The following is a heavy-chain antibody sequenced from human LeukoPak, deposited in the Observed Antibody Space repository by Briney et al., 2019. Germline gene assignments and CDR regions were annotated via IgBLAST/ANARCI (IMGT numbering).Heavy chain of an antibody. J-gene: IGHJ4*02. CDR1: GFTFRAYA. V-gene: IGHV3-30*04. CDR2: ISYDGSRT. Sequence: GGSLRLSCAASGFTFRAYAMHWVRQAPGQGLEWVAVISYDGSRTYTADSVKGRITISRDNSEDTVYLHMNILRPEDTAAYYCARDAQDYFDSTTSFDYWGQGTLLIVSS. D-gene: IGHD2/OR15-2a*01. CDR3: ARDAQDYFDSTTSFDY.